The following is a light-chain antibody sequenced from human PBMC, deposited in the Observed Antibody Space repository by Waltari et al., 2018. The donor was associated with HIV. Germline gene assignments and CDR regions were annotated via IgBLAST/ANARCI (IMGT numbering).Light chain of an antibody. CDR1: QSIIRW. J-gene: IGKJ1*01. V-gene: IGKV1-5*03. Sequence: DIQMTQSPSTLSASVGDRVTITCRASQSIIRWLAWYQQKPGKAPKLLIYKASTLQSGVPSRFSGSGSATKFTLTISSLQPDEFATYYCQQYNNHWTFGQGTKVEIK. CDR2: KAS. CDR3: QQYNNHWT.